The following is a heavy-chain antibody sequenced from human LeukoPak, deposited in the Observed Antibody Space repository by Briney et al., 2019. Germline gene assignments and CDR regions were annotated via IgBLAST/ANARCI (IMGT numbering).Heavy chain of an antibody. V-gene: IGHV4-34*01. J-gene: IGHJ4*02. CDR1: GGSFSGYY. D-gene: IGHD3-10*01. CDR2: INHSGST. CDR3: ARGPLWFGECGFDY. Sequence: PSETLSLTCAVYGGSFSGYYWSWIRQPPGKGLEWIGEINHSGSTNYNPSLKSRVTISVDTSKNQFSLKLSSVTAADTAVYYCARGPLWFGECGFDYWGQGTLVTVSS.